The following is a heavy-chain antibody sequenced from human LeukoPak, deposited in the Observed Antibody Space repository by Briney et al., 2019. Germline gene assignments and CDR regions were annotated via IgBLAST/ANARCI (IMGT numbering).Heavy chain of an antibody. J-gene: IGHJ3*02. V-gene: IGHV4-59*01. CDR3: ARDKGLPQAFDI. Sequence: PSETLSLTCTVSGGSISSFYWSWIRQPPGKGLEYIGYISYSETTSYNPSLKSRFTISIDTSKNQFSLKMTSVTAADTAVYYCARDKGLPQAFDIWGQGTMVTVSS. D-gene: IGHD5/OR15-5a*01. CDR1: GGSISSFY. CDR2: ISYSETT.